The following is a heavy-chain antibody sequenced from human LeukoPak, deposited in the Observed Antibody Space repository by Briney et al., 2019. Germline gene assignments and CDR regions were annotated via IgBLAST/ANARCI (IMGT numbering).Heavy chain of an antibody. CDR2: IFASGST. Sequence: SETLSLTCTVSGGSISSYSWSWIRQPAGKGLEWIGRIFASGSTKYNPSLKSRVTMSVETSKNQFSLKLSSVTAADTAVYYCARMPYDSHGYRFDYWGQGTLVTVSS. J-gene: IGHJ4*02. V-gene: IGHV4-4*07. D-gene: IGHD3-22*01. CDR3: ARMPYDSHGYRFDY. CDR1: GGSISSYS.